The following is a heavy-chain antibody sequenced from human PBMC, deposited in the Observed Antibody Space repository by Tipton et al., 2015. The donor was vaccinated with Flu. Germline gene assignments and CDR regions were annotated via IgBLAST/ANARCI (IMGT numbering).Heavy chain of an antibody. CDR2: ISSSSSYI. V-gene: IGHV3-21*01. CDR3: ARDPGEIQLWLEIDY. CDR1: GFTFSSYS. J-gene: IGHJ4*02. Sequence: SLRLSCAASGFTFSSYSMNWVRQAPGKGLEWVSSISSSSSYIYYADSVKGRFTISRDNAKNSLYLQMNSLRAEDTAVYYCARDPGEIQLWLEIDYWGQGTLVTVSS. D-gene: IGHD5-18*01.